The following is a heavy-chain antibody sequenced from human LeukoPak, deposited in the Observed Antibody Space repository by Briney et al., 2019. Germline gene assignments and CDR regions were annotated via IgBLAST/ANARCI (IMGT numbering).Heavy chain of an antibody. CDR2: IIPIFGTA. D-gene: IGHD2-15*01. J-gene: IGHJ5*02. CDR3: ARDPTSRSGGSSWFDP. Sequence: VASVKVSCKASGGTFTSYAISWVRQAPGQGLEWMGRIIPIFGTANYAPKFQGRVTITTDESTSTASMELSSLRSEDTAVYYCARDPTSRSGGSSWFDPWGQGALVTVSS. CDR1: GGTFTSYA. V-gene: IGHV1-69*05.